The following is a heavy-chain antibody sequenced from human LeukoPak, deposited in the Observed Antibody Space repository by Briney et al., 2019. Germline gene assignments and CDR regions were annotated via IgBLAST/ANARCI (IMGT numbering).Heavy chain of an antibody. D-gene: IGHD6-13*01. J-gene: IGHJ4*02. Sequence: GGSLRLSCAASGFTFSSYAMHWVRQAPGKGLEWVAVISYDGSNKYYADSVKGRFTISRDNSKNTLYLQMNSLRAEDTAVYYCARDRRQQPTFFDYWGQGTLVIVSS. V-gene: IGHV3-30-3*01. CDR1: GFTFSSYA. CDR2: ISYDGSNK. CDR3: ARDRRQQPTFFDY.